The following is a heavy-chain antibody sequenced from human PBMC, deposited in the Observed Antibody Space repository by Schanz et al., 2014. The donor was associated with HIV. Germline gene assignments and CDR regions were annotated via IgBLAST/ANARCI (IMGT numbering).Heavy chain of an antibody. V-gene: IGHV4-59*01. CDR2: IYFSGST. CDR1: GGSISRNY. Sequence: QVQLQESGPGLVKPSETLSLTCAVSGGSISRNYWTWIRQPPGKGLEWIGYIYFSGSTYLNPSLKSRFTILVDTSKNQFSLKLSSVTAADTAVYYCARDQFRGAFDIWGQGTMVTVSS. J-gene: IGHJ3*02. CDR3: ARDQFRGAFDI.